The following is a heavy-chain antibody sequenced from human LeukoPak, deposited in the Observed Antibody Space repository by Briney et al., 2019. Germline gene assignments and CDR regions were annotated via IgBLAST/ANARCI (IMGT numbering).Heavy chain of an antibody. CDR3: ARLNAWGWELLPYFDY. J-gene: IGHJ4*02. CDR2: INQDGTEK. CDR1: EFPFNGYW. V-gene: IGHV3-7*01. D-gene: IGHD1-26*01. Sequence: GGSLRLSCAASEFPFNGYWMSWVRQAPGKGLECVANINQDGTEKYYVDSVRGRFTISRDNAKNSLYLQMNNLRVEDTAVYYCARLNAWGWELLPYFDYWGQGTLVTVSS.